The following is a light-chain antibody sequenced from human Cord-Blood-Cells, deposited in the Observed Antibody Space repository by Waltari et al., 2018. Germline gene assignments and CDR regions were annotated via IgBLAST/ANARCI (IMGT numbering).Light chain of an antibody. CDR1: QSVSSN. V-gene: IGKV3D-15*01. J-gene: IGKJ3*01. CDR3: QQYNNWPFT. Sequence: EIVMTQSPATLSVSPGERATLSCRASQSVSSNLVWYQQKPGQAPRLLIYGASTRATGSPARFSGSGSGTKFTLTISSLQSEDFAVYYCQQYNNWPFTFGPGTKVDIK. CDR2: GAS.